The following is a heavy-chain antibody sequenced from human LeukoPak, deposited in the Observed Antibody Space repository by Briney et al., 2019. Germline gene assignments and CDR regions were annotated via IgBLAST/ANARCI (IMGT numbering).Heavy chain of an antibody. D-gene: IGHD6-19*01. CDR3: AREQWLVPASPFDY. CDR2: ISAYNGNT. CDR1: GYTFTSYG. V-gene: IGHV1-18*01. J-gene: IGHJ4*02. Sequence: ASVKVSCKASGYTFTSYGISWVRQAPGQGLEWMGWISAYNGNTNYAQKPQGRVTMTTDTSTSTAYMELRSLRSDDTAVYYCAREQWLVPASPFDYWGQGTLVTVSS.